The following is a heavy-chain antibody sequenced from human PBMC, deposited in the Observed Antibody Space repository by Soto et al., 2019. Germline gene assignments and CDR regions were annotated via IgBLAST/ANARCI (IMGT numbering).Heavy chain of an antibody. Sequence: QVLLQESGPGLVQPSGTLSLSCVVSGVSIGSNYYWGWVRQPPGKGLEWLGDMSHIGSVNYNPSLKSRVTRSMDKSHKQSSLKLNSVTAADTAVYYCARSLGWYAIDYWGQGALVIVSS. J-gene: IGHJ4*02. D-gene: IGHD6-19*01. V-gene: IGHV4-4*02. CDR2: MSHIGSV. CDR3: ARSLGWYAIDY. CDR1: GVSIGSNYY.